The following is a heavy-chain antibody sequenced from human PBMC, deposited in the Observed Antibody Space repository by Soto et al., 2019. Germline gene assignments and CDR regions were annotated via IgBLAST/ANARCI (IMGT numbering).Heavy chain of an antibody. CDR2: IYYSGST. V-gene: IGHV4-30-4*01. CDR1: GGSISSGDYY. CDR3: AREAYSSSCHKLDTLQLLFDP. Sequence: SETLSLTCTVSGGSISSGDYYWSWIRQPPGKGLEWIGYIYYSGSTYYNPSLKSRVTISVDTSKNQFSLKLSSVTAADTAVYYCAREAYSSSCHKLDTLQLLFDPWGQGTLVTVSS. D-gene: IGHD6-13*01. J-gene: IGHJ5*02.